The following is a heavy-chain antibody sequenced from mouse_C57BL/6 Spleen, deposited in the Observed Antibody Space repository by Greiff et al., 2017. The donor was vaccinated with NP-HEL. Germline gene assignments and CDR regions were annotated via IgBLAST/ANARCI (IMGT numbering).Heavy chain of an antibody. D-gene: IGHD2-3*01. Sequence: EVQLQQSGPELVKPGASVKISCKASGYTFTDYYMNWVKQSHGKSLEWIGDINPNNGGTSYNQKFKGKATLTVDKSSSTAYMELRSLTSDDSAVYYCARWLLRAMDDWGQGTSVTVSS. CDR1: GYTFTDYY. CDR2: INPNNGGT. CDR3: ARWLLRAMDD. V-gene: IGHV1-26*01. J-gene: IGHJ4*01.